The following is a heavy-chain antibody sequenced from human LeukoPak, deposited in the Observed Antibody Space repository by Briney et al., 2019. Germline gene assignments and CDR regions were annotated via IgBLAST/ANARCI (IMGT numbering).Heavy chain of an antibody. D-gene: IGHD6-19*01. J-gene: IGHJ6*03. CDR3: ARVAVERGMMDGVDDYYYYMDV. CDR2: IHNSGIT. CDR1: GGTSSGHY. V-gene: IGHV4-59*11. Sequence: SETLSLTCSVSGGTSSGHYWSWIRQPPGKGLEWIGYIHNSGITKYDPSLKSRVTISVDTSKSQFSLKLSSVTAADTAVYYCARVAVERGMMDGVDDYYYYMDVWGKGTTVTVSS.